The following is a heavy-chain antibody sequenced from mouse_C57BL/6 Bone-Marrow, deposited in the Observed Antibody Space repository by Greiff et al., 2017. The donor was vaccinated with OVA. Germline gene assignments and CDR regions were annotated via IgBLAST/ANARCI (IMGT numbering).Heavy chain of an antibody. D-gene: IGHD1-1*01. CDR2: IYPGGGYT. Sequence: VLLVESGAELVRPGTSVKMSCKASGYTFTNYWIGWAKQRPGHGLEWIGDIYPGGGYTNYNEKFKGKATLTADKSSSTAYMQFSSLTSEDSAIYYCAFYYYGSSYGYYFDYWGQGTTLTVSS. CDR1: GYTFTNYW. J-gene: IGHJ2*01. V-gene: IGHV1-63*01. CDR3: AFYYYGSSYGYYFDY.